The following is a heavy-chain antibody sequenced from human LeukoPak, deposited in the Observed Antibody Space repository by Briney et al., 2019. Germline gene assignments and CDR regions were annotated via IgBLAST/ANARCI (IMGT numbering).Heavy chain of an antibody. CDR2: IYYSGST. Sequence: SETLSLTCTVSGGSISSHYWSWIRQPPGKGLEWLGYIYYSGSTNYNPSLKSRVTLSVDTSKNQFSLKMNSVTAADSAVYYCARHQRRESQDHNWFDAWGQEALVTVSS. CDR1: GGSISSHY. CDR3: ARHQRRESQDHNWFDA. D-gene: IGHD2-15*01. J-gene: IGHJ5*02. V-gene: IGHV4-59*08.